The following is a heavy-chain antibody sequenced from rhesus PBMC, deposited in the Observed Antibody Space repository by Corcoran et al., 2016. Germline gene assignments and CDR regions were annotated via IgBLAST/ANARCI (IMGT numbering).Heavy chain of an antibody. CDR1: GFTFSSYW. CDR3: AKIEPPFDY. V-gene: IGHV3S25*01. Sequence: EVQLVESGGGLVQPGGSLRLSCAASGFTFSSYWMHWVRQAPGKGLGWVSAMRRGGGSTDYADSGKGRFTISRDNSKNTLSLQMNSLRAEDTAVYYCAKIEPPFDYWGQGVLVTVSS. CDR2: MRRGGGST. J-gene: IGHJ4*01.